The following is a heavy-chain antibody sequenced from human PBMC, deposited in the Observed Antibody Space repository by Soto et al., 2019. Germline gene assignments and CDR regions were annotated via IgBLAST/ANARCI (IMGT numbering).Heavy chain of an antibody. Sequence: SVKVSCKASGGTFSSYSMSWVRQAPGQGLEWMGGIIPIFGTANYAQKFQGRVTITADESTGTAYMELSSLRSEDTAVYYCARGRGYSSPNYYYYYGMDVWGQGTTVTVSS. V-gene: IGHV1-69*13. CDR3: ARGRGYSSPNYYYYYGMDV. J-gene: IGHJ6*02. CDR2: IIPIFGTA. D-gene: IGHD6-13*01. CDR1: GGTFSSYS.